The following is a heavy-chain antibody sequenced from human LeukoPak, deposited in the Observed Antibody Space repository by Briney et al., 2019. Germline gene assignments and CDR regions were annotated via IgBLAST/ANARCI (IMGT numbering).Heavy chain of an antibody. D-gene: IGHD3-10*01. V-gene: IGHV3-48*03. CDR3: ARPPGRLLWFGEDGMDV. Sequence: GGSLRLSCAASGFTFSSYEMNWVRQARGKGLEWVSYISSSGSTIYYADSVKGRFTISRDNAKNSLYLQMNSLRAEDTAVYYCARPPGRLLWFGEDGMDVWGKGTTVTVSS. CDR1: GFTFSSYE. CDR2: ISSSGSTI. J-gene: IGHJ6*04.